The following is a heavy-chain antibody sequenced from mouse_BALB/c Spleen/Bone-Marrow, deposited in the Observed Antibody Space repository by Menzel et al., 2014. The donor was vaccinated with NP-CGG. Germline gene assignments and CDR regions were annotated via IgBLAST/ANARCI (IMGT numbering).Heavy chain of an antibody. D-gene: IGHD2-3*01. CDR3: ARLGYYGWFAY. CDR2: INPESNTI. Sequence: DVMLVESGGGLVQPGGSLKLSCAASGFDFSRYWMSWVRQAPGKGLQWIGEINPESNTINYTPSLKDKFIISRDNAKNTLYLQMSKVRSEVTALYCCARLGYYGWFAYWGQGTLVTVSA. CDR1: GFDFSRYW. J-gene: IGHJ3*01. V-gene: IGHV4-1*02.